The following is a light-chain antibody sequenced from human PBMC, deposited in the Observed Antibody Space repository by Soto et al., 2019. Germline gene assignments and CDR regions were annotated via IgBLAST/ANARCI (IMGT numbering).Light chain of an antibody. V-gene: IGKV3-15*01. CDR3: QQYNNWPPYT. J-gene: IGKJ2*01. CDR2: GAS. CDR1: QSVSSSS. Sequence: EIVMTQSPATLSVSPGERATLSCRASQSVSSSSLAWYQQKPGQAPRLLIYGASTRATGIPARFSGSGSGTEFTLTVSSLQSEDYAVYYCQQYNNWPPYTFGQGTKV.